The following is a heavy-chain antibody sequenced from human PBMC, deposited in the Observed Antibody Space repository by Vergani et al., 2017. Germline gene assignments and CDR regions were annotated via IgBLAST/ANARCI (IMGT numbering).Heavy chain of an antibody. CDR3: ASISSGRREKNFDY. CDR2: ISGCGGST. Sequence: EVQLLESGGGLVQPGGSLRLSCAASGFTFSSYAMSWVRQAPGKGLEWVSAISGCGGSTYYADSVKGRFTISRDNSKNTLYLQMNSLRAEDTAVYYCASISSGRREKNFDYWGQGTLVTVSS. CDR1: GFTFSSYA. V-gene: IGHV3-23*01. D-gene: IGHD6-19*01. J-gene: IGHJ4*02.